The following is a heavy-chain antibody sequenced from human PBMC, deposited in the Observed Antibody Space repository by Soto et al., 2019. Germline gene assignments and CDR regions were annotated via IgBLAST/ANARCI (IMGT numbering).Heavy chain of an antibody. CDR1: GFTFSSYS. Sequence: PAGSLRLSGAASGFTFSSYSMNWVRQAPGKGLEWVSSISSSSSYIYYADSVKGRFTISRDNAKNSLYLQMNSLRAEDTAVYYCARDSDTVTTDYYYGMDVWGQGTTVTVSS. CDR3: ARDSDTVTTDYYYGMDV. D-gene: IGHD4-4*01. J-gene: IGHJ6*02. CDR2: ISSSSSYI. V-gene: IGHV3-21*01.